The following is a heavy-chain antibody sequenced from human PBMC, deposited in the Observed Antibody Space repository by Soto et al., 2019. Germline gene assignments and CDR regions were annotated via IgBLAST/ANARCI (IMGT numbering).Heavy chain of an antibody. J-gene: IGHJ6*03. D-gene: IGHD3-16*01. CDR1: GGTFSSYT. CDR3: ARAPSYASWNAYYYYMDV. CDR2: IIPILGIA. Sequence: ASVKVSCKASGGTFSSYTISWVRQAPGQGLEWMGRIIPILGIANYAQKFQGRVTITADKSTSTAYMELSSLRSEDTAVYYCARAPSYASWNAYYYYMDVWGKGTTVTVSS. V-gene: IGHV1-69*02.